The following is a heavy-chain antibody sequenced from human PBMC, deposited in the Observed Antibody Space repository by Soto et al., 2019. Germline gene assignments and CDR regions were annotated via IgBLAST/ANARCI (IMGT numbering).Heavy chain of an antibody. CDR3: ARVAAAHIWFDP. CDR2: IYYSGST. CDR1: GGSISSYY. Sequence: SETLSLTCTVSGGSISSYYWSWIRQPPGKGLEWIGYIYYSGSTNYNPSLKSRVTISVDTSKNQSSLKLSSVTAADTAVYYCARVAAAHIWFDPWGQGTLVTVSS. D-gene: IGHD6-13*01. V-gene: IGHV4-59*01. J-gene: IGHJ5*02.